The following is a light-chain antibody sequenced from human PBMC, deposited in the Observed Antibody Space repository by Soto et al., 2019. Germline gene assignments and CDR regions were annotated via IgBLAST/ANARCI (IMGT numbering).Light chain of an antibody. V-gene: IGKV3-15*01. J-gene: IGKJ1*01. CDR3: QQYNNWPRT. Sequence: EIVITQSQTTLSVSPGERPTLXCKASQSVSSNLAWYQQKPGQAPRLLIYGASTRATGIPARFSGSGSGTEFTLTISSLQSEDFAVYYCQQYNNWPRTFGQGTKVDIK. CDR2: GAS. CDR1: QSVSSN.